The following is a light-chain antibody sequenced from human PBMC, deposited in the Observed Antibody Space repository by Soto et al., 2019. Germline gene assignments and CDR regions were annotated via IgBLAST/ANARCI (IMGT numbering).Light chain of an antibody. Sequence: EIVMTQSPATLSVSPGEAATLSCRATQIISINLAWYQHKPGQAPRLLIYGASTRATGIPARFSGSGSVTDFPLTINSLQSEDFAVYYCQQYYNWPRTFGQGTKVEIK. CDR2: GAS. CDR1: QIISIN. J-gene: IGKJ1*01. V-gene: IGKV3-15*01. CDR3: QQYYNWPRT.